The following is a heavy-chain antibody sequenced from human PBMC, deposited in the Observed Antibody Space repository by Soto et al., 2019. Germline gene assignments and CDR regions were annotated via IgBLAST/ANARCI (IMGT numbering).Heavy chain of an antibody. V-gene: IGHV1-2*02. D-gene: IGHD2-15*01. J-gene: IGHJ6*02. CDR2: INPNSGGT. CDR3: ARDGGYCSGGSCYDYYYYYGMDV. CDR1: GYTFTGYY. Sequence: GASVKVSCKASGYTFTGYYMHWVRQAPGQGLEWMGWINPNSGGTNYAQKFQGRVTMTRDTSISTAYMELSRLRSDDTAVYYCARDGGYCSGGSCYDYYYYYGMDVWGQGTTVTAP.